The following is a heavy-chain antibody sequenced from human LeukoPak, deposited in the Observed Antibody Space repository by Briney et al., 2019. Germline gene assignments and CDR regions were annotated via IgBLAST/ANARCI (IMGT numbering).Heavy chain of an antibody. CDR3: AREGYSSSWYKRGNWFDP. D-gene: IGHD6-13*01. CDR1: GGSISSYY. CDR2: IYYSGST. J-gene: IGHJ5*02. V-gene: IGHV4-39*07. Sequence: SETLSLTCTVSGGSISSYYWGWIRQPPGKGLEWIGSIYYSGSTYYNPSLKSRVTISVDTSKNQFSLKLSSVTAADTAVYYCAREGYSSSWYKRGNWFDPWGQGTLVTVSS.